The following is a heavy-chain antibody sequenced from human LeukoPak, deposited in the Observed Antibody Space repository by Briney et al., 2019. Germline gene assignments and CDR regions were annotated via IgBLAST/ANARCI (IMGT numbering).Heavy chain of an antibody. J-gene: IGHJ4*02. Sequence: SETLSLTCILFGGSFSSYCWSWIRQPAGKGLEWIGRIYTSGSTNYNPSLKSRVTMSVDTSKNQFSLKLSSVTAADTAVYYCARDSWYYFDYWGQGTLVTVS. CDR3: ARDSWYYFDY. CDR2: IYTSGST. V-gene: IGHV4-4*07. CDR1: GGSFSSYC. D-gene: IGHD6-13*01.